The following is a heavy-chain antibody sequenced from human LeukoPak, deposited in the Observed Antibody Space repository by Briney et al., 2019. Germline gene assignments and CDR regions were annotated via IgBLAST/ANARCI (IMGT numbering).Heavy chain of an antibody. CDR2: INHSGSTS. J-gene: IGHJ4*02. CDR3: ARGAITFGGVRPFDY. CDR1: GESFSGYF. V-gene: IGHV4-34*01. Sequence: PSETLSLTCAVYGESFSGYFWNWIRQPPGKGLEWIGEINHSGSTSNHNPSLKSRVTMSVDTSKNQFSLKLSSVTAADTAVYYCARGAITFGGVRPFDYWGQGTLVTVSS. D-gene: IGHD3-16*01.